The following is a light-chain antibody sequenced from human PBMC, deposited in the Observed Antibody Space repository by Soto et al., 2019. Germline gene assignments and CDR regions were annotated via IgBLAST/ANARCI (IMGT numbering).Light chain of an antibody. J-gene: IGLJ1*01. CDR2: STT. CDR1: TGPLTSGFY. Sequence: QTVVTQEPSLTVSPGGTVPLTCASSTGPLTSGFYPHWVQQKPGQEPRTLISSTTNKHSWTPARFSGSLLGGKAALTLSGVQPEDEADYYCLLYSGGSYVIGAGTKVTVL. CDR3: LLYSGGSYV. V-gene: IGLV7-43*01.